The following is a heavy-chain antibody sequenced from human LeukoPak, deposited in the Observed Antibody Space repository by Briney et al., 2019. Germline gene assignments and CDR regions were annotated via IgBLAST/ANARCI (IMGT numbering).Heavy chain of an antibody. V-gene: IGHV4-61*02. CDR3: ARDRVVRGVILDL. CDR1: GASMSSGSYY. CDR2: MYTSGSS. D-gene: IGHD3-10*01. Sequence: SETLSLTCTVSGASMSSGSYYWSWIRQRAGKGLEWIGRMYTSGSSNYNPSLKSRVTISVDTSKNQFSLKLNSVTAADTAIYYCARDRVVRGVILDLWGQGTLVTVSS. J-gene: IGHJ5*02.